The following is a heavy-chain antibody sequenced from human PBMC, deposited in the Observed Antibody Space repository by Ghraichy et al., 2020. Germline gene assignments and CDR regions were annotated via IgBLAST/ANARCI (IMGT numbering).Heavy chain of an antibody. CDR1: GGSISSYS. D-gene: IGHD5-18*01. CDR2: ISYSGNT. V-gene: IGHV4-59*08. Sequence: SETLSLTCTVSGGSISSYSWSWIRQPPGKGLEWIGYISYSGNTNYNPSLKSRVTISVDTSKNQFSLKLSSVTAADTAVYYCARHLTGIQLPYWGQGTLVTVSS. CDR3: ARHLTGIQLPY. J-gene: IGHJ4*02.